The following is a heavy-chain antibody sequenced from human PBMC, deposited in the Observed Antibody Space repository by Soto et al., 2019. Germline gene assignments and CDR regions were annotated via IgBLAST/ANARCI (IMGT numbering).Heavy chain of an antibody. D-gene: IGHD3-10*01. CDR3: ARTPAPSYGSVDY. Sequence: YWIGWVRQMPGKGLEWMGIIYPGDSDTRYSPSFQGQVTISADKSFSTAYLQWSSLKASDTAMYYCARTPAPSYGSVDYWGQGTLVTVSS. J-gene: IGHJ4*02. CDR1: YW. CDR2: IYPGDSDT. V-gene: IGHV5-51*01.